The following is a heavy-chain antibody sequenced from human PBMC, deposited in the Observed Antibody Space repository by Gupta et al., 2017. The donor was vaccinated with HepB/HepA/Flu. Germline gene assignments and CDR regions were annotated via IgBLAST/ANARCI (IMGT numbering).Heavy chain of an antibody. CDR3: ARSSMDYYYYMDG. CDR2: MNKNGSST. D-gene: IGHD2-8*01. CDR1: GFTLSSYW. J-gene: IGHJ6*03. Sequence: EVQLVESGGGLVQPGGSLRLSCAASGFTLSSYWMHWVRQVPGKGLVWVSRMNKNGSSTSYEESVKGRFTNSRDNAKNTLYLKMNSLRAEDTAVDYCARSSMDYYYYMDGWGKGTTVTVSS. V-gene: IGHV3-74*01.